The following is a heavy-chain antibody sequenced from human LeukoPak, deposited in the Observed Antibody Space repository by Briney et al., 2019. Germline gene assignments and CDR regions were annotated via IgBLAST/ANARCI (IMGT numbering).Heavy chain of an antibody. D-gene: IGHD1-26*01. Sequence: GESLKISCKASGYSFTTYWIGWVRQMPGKGLEWMGIIYPGDSDTRYSPSFQGQVTISADKSISTAYLQWSSLKASDTAMYYCARGRSGSYSGTPFDCWGQGTLVTVSS. CDR1: GYSFTTYW. CDR3: ARGRSGSYSGTPFDC. J-gene: IGHJ4*02. V-gene: IGHV5-51*01. CDR2: IYPGDSDT.